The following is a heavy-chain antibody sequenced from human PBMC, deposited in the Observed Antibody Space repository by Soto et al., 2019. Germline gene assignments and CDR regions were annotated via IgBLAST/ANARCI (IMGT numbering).Heavy chain of an antibody. CDR3: AKDHRTAHNWFDP. CDR1: GFTFRSYA. Sequence: LRLSCAASGFTFRSYAMSWVRQAPGKGLEWVSAISGSGGSTYYADSVKGRFTISRDNSKNKMYMQMNSLRAEDTAVYYCAKDHRTAHNWFDPCGQGTPATVSS. J-gene: IGHJ5*02. CDR2: ISGSGGST. V-gene: IGHV3-23*01.